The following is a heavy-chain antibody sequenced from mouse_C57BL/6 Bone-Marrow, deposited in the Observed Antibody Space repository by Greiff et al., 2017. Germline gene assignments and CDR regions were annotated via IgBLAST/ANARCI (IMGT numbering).Heavy chain of an antibody. CDR2: ISYDGSN. V-gene: IGHV3-6*01. CDR3: ARGNWFAY. Sequence: EVQVVESGPGLVKPSQSLSLTCSVTGYSITSGYYWNWIRQFPGNKLEWMGYISYDGSNNYNPYLKNRISITRDTSKHQFFLKLNSVTTEDTATYYCARGNWFAYWGQGTLVTVSA. J-gene: IGHJ3*01. CDR1: GYSITSGYY.